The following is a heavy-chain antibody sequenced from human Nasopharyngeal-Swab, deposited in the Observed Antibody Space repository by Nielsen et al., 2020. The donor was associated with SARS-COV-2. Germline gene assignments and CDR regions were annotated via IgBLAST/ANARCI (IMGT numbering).Heavy chain of an antibody. CDR1: GFTFSAHY. Sequence: GGSLKTPCAASGFTFSAHYMDWVRQAPGEGLEWVGRSRNKANSYITEYAASVKGRFTISRDDSKNSLYLQMSSLRTEDTALYYCARDLSSIWTSGLGVWGQGTTVIVSS. J-gene: IGHJ6*02. D-gene: IGHD6-13*01. V-gene: IGHV3-72*01. CDR2: SRNKANSYIT. CDR3: ARDLSSIWTSGLGV.